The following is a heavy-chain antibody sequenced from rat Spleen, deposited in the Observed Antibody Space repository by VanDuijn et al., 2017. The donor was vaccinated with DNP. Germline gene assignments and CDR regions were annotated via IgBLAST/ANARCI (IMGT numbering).Heavy chain of an antibody. D-gene: IGHD1-1*01. CDR2: IDSAGST. Sequence: EVQLQESGPGLVKPSQSLSLTCSVTCYSITSNFRWSWIRKFPGNKLEWMGYIDSAGSTNYNPSLNSRISITRDTSKNQFFLQVNSVTTEDSATYFCARLRLEWEVRAMDAWGQGTSVTVSS. V-gene: IGHV3-3*01. CDR1: CYSITSNFR. CDR3: ARLRLEWEVRAMDA. J-gene: IGHJ4*01.